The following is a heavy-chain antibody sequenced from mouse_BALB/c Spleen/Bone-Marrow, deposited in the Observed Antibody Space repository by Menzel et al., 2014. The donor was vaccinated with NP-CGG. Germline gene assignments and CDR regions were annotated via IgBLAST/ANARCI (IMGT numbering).Heavy chain of an antibody. J-gene: IGHJ3*01. Sequence: QVQLQQSGPGLVSPSQSLSITCTASGFSLTSFGIHWVRQPPGKGLEWLGVIWAGGSTNYDSAFMSRLSISKDNSKNQVFLKMSSLQTDDTAMYYCATYYRYDGAYWGQGTLVTASA. V-gene: IGHV2-9*02. CDR2: IWAGGST. CDR3: ATYYRYDGAY. CDR1: GFSLTSFG. D-gene: IGHD2-14*01.